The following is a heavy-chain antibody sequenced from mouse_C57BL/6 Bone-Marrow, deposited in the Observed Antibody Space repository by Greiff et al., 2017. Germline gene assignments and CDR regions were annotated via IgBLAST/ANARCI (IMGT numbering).Heavy chain of an antibody. D-gene: IGHD1-1*01. Sequence: EVQGVESGGGLVQPGGSMKLSCVASGFTFSNYWMNWVRQSPEKGLEWVAQIRLKSDNYATHYAESVKGRFTISRDDSKSSVYLQMNNLRAEDTGIYYCTGGGVLRDFDYWGQGTTLTVSS. CDR3: TGGGVLRDFDY. CDR1: GFTFSNYW. J-gene: IGHJ2*01. V-gene: IGHV6-3*01. CDR2: IRLKSDNYAT.